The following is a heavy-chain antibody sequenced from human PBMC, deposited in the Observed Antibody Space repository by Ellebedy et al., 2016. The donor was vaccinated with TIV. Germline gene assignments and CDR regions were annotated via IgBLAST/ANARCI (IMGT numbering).Heavy chain of an antibody. J-gene: IGHJ4*02. CDR3: ARGQGSSSSWSTRFVSYYFDY. V-gene: IGHV4-59*12. D-gene: IGHD6-13*01. CDR1: GGSISSYY. CDR2: IYYSGST. Sequence: MPSETLSLTCTVSGGSISSYYWSWIRQPPGKGLEWIGYIYYSGSTNYNPSLKSRVTISVDTSKNQFSLKLSSVTAADTAVYYCARGQGSSSSWSTRFVSYYFDYWGQGTLVTVSS.